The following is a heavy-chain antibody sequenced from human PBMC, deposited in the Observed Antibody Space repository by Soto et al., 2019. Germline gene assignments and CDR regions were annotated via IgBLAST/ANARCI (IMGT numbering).Heavy chain of an antibody. CDR2: IDPSDSYT. CDR3: ARNMVRGVTKVYYYYGMDV. J-gene: IGHJ6*02. CDR1: GYSFTSYW. Sequence: RGESLKISCKGSGYSFTSYWISWVRQMPGKGLEWVGRIDPSDSYTNYSPSFQGHVTISADKSISTAYLQWSSLKASDTAMYYCARNMVRGVTKVYYYYGMDVWGQGTTVTVSS. V-gene: IGHV5-10-1*01. D-gene: IGHD3-10*01.